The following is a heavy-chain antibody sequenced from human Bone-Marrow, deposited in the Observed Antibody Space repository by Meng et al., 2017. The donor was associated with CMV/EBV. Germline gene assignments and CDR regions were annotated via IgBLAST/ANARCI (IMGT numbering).Heavy chain of an antibody. J-gene: IGHJ3*02. V-gene: IGHV1-46*01. CDR2: INPSGGST. D-gene: IGHD3-10*01. Sequence: ASVKVSCKASGYTFTSYYMHWVRQAPGQGLEWMGIINPSGGSTSYAQKFQGRVTMTRDTSTSTVYMELSSLRSEDTAVYYGARGVKVRGVIIPYDAFDIWGQGTIVTVSS. CDR3: ARGVKVRGVIIPYDAFDI. CDR1: GYTFTSYY.